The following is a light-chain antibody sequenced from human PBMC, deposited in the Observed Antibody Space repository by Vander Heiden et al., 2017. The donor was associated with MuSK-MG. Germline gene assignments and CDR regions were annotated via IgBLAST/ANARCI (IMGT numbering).Light chain of an antibody. CDR3: QQYMTYPWT. Sequence: DTQLTQSPSTLSASVGDRVTLTCRASQTISSWLAWYQQKPGKASKLLIYKASGLQSGVPSRFSGSGSETEFTLTITSLQPDDSATYYCQQYMTYPWTFGQGTKVEVK. V-gene: IGKV1-5*03. CDR1: QTISSW. J-gene: IGKJ1*01. CDR2: KAS.